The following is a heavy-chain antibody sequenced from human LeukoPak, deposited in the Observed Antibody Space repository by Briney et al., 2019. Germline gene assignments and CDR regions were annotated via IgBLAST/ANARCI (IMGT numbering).Heavy chain of an antibody. V-gene: IGHV3-23*01. CDR3: AKELLGYSYGYGVYNWFDP. Sequence: GGSLRLSCATSGFTFTSYAMTWVRQAPGKGPEWVSAISGTGGSPYYADSVKGRFTISRDNSKNTLYLQMNSLRAEDTALYYCAKELLGYSYGYGVYNWFDPWGQGTLVTVSS. CDR2: ISGTGGSP. CDR1: GFTFTSYA. D-gene: IGHD5-18*01. J-gene: IGHJ5*02.